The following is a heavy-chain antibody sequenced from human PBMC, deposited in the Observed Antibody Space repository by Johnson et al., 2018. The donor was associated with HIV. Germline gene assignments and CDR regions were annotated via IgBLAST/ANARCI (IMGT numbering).Heavy chain of an antibody. Sequence: VQLVESGGGLVQPGGSLRLSCAASGFTFSSYWMNWVRQAPGKGLEWVANIKQDGSEKYYVDSVKGRFTISRDNAKNSVYLQMNSRRVADTAIYYCARGGSTAGFDIWGQGTMVTVSS. CDR2: IKQDGSEK. J-gene: IGHJ3*02. CDR3: ARGGSTAGFDI. CDR1: GFTFSSYW. V-gene: IGHV3-7*01. D-gene: IGHD6-19*01.